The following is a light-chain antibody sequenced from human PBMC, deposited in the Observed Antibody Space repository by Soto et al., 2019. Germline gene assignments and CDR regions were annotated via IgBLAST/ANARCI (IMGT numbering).Light chain of an antibody. Sequence: IVMTQSPATLSVSPGERATLSCRASQNIYSNVAWYQQRPGQAPRLLIDRASTRATGIPARFSGSGSGTEFPLTISSLQSEDFTVYSCLQYHNLWAFGQGTKVEIK. CDR3: LQYHNLWA. J-gene: IGKJ1*01. V-gene: IGKV3-15*01. CDR2: RAS. CDR1: QNIYSN.